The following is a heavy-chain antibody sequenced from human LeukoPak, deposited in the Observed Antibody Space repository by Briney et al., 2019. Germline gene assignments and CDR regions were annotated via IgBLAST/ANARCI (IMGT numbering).Heavy chain of an antibody. CDR2: VSYDGTDT. Sequence: PGGSLRLSCAASGFTFSSYAMHWVRQAPGKGLEWVATVSYDGTDTSYADSVKGRFAIFRDNSKDTLYLQMNSLRTEDTAVYYCVRVSGFCTNGVCPSFDPWGQGTLVTVSS. CDR1: GFTFSSYA. CDR3: VRVSGFCTNGVCPSFDP. V-gene: IGHV3-30*09. J-gene: IGHJ5*02. D-gene: IGHD2-8*01.